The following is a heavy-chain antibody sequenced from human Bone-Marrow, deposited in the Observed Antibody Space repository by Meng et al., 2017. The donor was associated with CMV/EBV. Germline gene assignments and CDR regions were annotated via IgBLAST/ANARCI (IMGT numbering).Heavy chain of an antibody. CDR2: INPNSGGT. Sequence: ASVKVSCKASGYTFTGYCMHWVRQAAGQGREGMGWINPNSGGTNYAQKFQGRVTMTRNTSISTAYMELSRLRSDDMAGHYCAGDLDIAAHYYGMDGWGQGTTVTVSS. V-gene: IGHV1-2*02. D-gene: IGHD5-12*01. CDR1: GYTFTGYC. J-gene: IGHJ6*02. CDR3: AGDLDIAAHYYGMDG.